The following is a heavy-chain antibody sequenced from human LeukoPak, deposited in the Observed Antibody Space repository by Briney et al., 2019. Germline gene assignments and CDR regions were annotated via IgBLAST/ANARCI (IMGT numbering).Heavy chain of an antibody. Sequence: GGSLRLSCAASGFTFSSYGMHWVRQAPGEGLEWVAVIWYDGGNKYYADSVKGRFTISRDNSKNTLYLQMNSLRAEDTAVYYCARDSESHFDYWGQGTLVIVSS. CDR2: IWYDGGNK. CDR1: GFTFSSYG. CDR3: ARDSESHFDY. V-gene: IGHV3-33*01. J-gene: IGHJ4*02.